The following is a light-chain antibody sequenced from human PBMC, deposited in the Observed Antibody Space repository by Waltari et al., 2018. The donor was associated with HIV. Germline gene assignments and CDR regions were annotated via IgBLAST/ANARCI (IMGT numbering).Light chain of an antibody. CDR2: RSN. Sequence: QSVLTQPPSASGTPGQRVTISCSGRSSNIGSNYVYWYQHPPGTAPKLLIYRSNHRPSVVPGRCSGSKSGTSASLAISGLRSEDEADYYCAAWDDSLSGHVVFGGGTKLTVL. CDR1: SSNIGSNY. J-gene: IGLJ2*01. CDR3: AAWDDSLSGHVV. V-gene: IGLV1-47*01.